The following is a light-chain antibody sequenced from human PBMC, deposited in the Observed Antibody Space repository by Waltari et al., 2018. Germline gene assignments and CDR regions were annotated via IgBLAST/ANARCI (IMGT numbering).Light chain of an antibody. Sequence: QSVLTQPPSASGTPGQRVTISCSGSNSNIGSSYVYWYQQFPGTAPKLLIYRNNLRPSGVPDRFSGSKSGTSASLAISGLRSEDAADYYCAAWDDTLSGVVFGGGTELTVL. CDR2: RNN. CDR1: NSNIGSSY. V-gene: IGLV1-47*01. J-gene: IGLJ2*01. CDR3: AAWDDTLSGVV.